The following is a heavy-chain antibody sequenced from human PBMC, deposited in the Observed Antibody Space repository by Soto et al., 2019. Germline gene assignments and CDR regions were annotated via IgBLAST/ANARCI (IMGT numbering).Heavy chain of an antibody. CDR1: GFTFSSYW. J-gene: IGHJ4*02. V-gene: IGHV3-7*05. Sequence: GGSLRLSCAASGFTFSSYWMSWVRQAPGKGLEWVANIKQDGSEKYYVDSVKGRLTISRDNAKNSLYLQMNSLRAEDTAVYYGAREVCSGGSCYFDYWGQGTLVTVSS. CDR3: AREVCSGGSCYFDY. D-gene: IGHD2-15*01. CDR2: IKQDGSEK.